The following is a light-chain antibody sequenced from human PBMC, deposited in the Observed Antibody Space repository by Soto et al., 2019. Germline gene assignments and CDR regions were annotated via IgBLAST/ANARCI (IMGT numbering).Light chain of an antibody. Sequence: DIQMTQSPSTLSGSVGDRVTITCRASQTISRWLAWYQQKPGKAPKALIYDASTLRSGVPSRFSGGGSGTEFTLTISSLQPDDFATYYCQQYNTYSTFGQGTRREIK. CDR3: QQYNTYST. V-gene: IGKV1-5*01. J-gene: IGKJ5*01. CDR1: QTISRW. CDR2: DAS.